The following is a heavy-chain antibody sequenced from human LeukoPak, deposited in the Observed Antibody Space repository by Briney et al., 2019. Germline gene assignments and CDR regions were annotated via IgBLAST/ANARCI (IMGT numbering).Heavy chain of an antibody. CDR3: ARDPSNTSGRNILFDY. D-gene: IGHD6-19*01. V-gene: IGHV1-18*01. J-gene: IGHJ4*02. CDR1: GYTFTSYA. CDR2: ISCYNGDT. Sequence: ASVKVSCRASGYTFTSYAMNWVRQAPGQGLEWMGWISCYNGDTNYAQNLQGRVTMTTDTSTTTVYMELRSLRSDDTAVYYCARDPSNTSGRNILFDYWGQGTLVTVSS.